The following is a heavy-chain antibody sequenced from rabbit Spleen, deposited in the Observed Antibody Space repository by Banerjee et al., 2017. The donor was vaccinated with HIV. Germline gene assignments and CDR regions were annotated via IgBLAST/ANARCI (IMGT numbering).Heavy chain of an antibody. J-gene: IGHJ4*01. V-gene: IGHV1S45*01. D-gene: IGHD1-1*01. CDR1: GFDFSSYYM. CDR2: IDPVFGIT. CDR3: ARDLVGVIGWNFYL. Sequence: QEQLEETGGGLVQPGGSLTLSCKTSGFDFSSYYMNWVRQAPGKGLEWIGYIDPVFGITYYATWAKGRFTISRTSSTTVTLRMTSLTAADRAAYFCARDLVGVIGWNFYLWGPGTLVTVS.